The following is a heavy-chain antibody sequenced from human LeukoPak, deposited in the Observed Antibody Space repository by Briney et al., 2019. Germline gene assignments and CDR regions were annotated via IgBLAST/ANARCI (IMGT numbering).Heavy chain of an antibody. V-gene: IGHV1-8*03. CDR1: GYTFTSYD. Sequence: ASVKVSCKASGYTFTSYDINWVRQATGQGLEWMGWMNPNSGNTGYAQKFQGRVTITRNTSISTAYMELSSLRSEDTAVYYCARGTHYSNDFHYWGQGTLVTVSS. CDR3: ARGTHYSNDFHY. CDR2: MNPNSGNT. J-gene: IGHJ4*02. D-gene: IGHD4-11*01.